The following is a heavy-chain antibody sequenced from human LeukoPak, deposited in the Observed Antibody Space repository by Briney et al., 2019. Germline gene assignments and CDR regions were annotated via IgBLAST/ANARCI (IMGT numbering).Heavy chain of an antibody. CDR2: LNPNSGGT. J-gene: IGHJ5*02. CDR1: GYTFTGYY. V-gene: IGHV1-2*02. D-gene: IGHD3-10*01. CDR3: ARDYTYYYGSGSYYKGNWFDP. Sequence: GASVKVSCKASGYTFTGYYIHWVRQAPGQGLEWMGWLNPNSGGTNYGQKFQARLTMTRDTSISTAYMELSRLRSNDTAVYYCARDYTYYYGSGSYYKGNWFDPWGQGTLVTVSS.